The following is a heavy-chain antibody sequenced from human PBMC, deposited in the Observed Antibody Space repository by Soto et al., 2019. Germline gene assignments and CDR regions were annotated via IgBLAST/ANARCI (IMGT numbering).Heavy chain of an antibody. CDR3: ARSPNYNYDGVDV. CDR2: IYYSGST. Sequence: PSETLSLTCTVSGGSVSSGTYFWSWIRQSPGKRLEWIAYIYYSGSTNYNPSLKSRATISVDTSKSRVSLTLTSVTPADAAVDYCARSPNYNYDGVDVWGQGTTVT. D-gene: IGHD3-16*01. V-gene: IGHV4-61*01. CDR1: GGSVSSGTYF. J-gene: IGHJ6*02.